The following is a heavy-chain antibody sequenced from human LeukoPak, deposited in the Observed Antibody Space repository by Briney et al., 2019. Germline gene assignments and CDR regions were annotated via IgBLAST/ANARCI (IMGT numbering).Heavy chain of an antibody. V-gene: IGHV4-39*07. D-gene: IGHD4-11*01. CDR2: MYYSGGT. CDR1: GGSISNSYYY. Sequence: SETLSLTCTVSGGSISNSYYYWGWIRQPPGKGLEWIGSMYYSGGTYYNPSLKSRVTISVDTSKNQFSLNLSSVTAADTAVYYCARPRDHSGDFDYWGQGTLVTVSS. CDR3: ARPRDHSGDFDY. J-gene: IGHJ4*02.